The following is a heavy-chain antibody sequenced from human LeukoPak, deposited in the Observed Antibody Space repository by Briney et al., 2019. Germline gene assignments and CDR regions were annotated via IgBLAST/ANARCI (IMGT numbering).Heavy chain of an antibody. CDR3: AKARSGSGSYGKYYFDY. J-gene: IGHJ4*02. CDR1: GFTFSSYG. Sequence: GGSLRLSCAASGFTFSSYGMSWVRQAPGKGLEWVSSISRNVSSTYYADSVKGRFTISRDNSKNTLYLQMNSLRVEDTAVYYCAKARSGSGSYGKYYFDYWGQGTLVTVSS. V-gene: IGHV3-23*01. D-gene: IGHD3-10*01. CDR2: ISRNVSST.